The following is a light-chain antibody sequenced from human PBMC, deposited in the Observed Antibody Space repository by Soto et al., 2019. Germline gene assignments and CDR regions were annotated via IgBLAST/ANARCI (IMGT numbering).Light chain of an antibody. CDR3: SSYTRSSSVL. Sequence: QSVLTQPASLSVSPGQSITISCTGTSSDVGYYNYVSWYQQHPGKAPKVLIYEVRNRPSGASSRFSGSKSGNTAFLTISGLQPEDEADYYCSSYTRSSSVLFGGGTKVTVL. J-gene: IGLJ2*01. CDR2: EVR. V-gene: IGLV2-14*01. CDR1: SSDVGYYNY.